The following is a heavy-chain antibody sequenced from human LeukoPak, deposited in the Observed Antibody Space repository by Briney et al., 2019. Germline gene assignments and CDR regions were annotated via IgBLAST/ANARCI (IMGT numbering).Heavy chain of an antibody. CDR1: GYSFTTYW. D-gene: IGHD6-25*01. Sequence: GASLLISCKCSGYSFTTYWISWVRQMPGKGLEWMGRIDPSDSYTNYSPSFQGHVTMSADRSISTAYLQWSSLKASDTALYYCARQAVDYYYGMDVWGQGTTVTVSS. CDR3: ARQAVDYYYGMDV. V-gene: IGHV5-10-1*01. CDR2: IDPSDSYT. J-gene: IGHJ6*02.